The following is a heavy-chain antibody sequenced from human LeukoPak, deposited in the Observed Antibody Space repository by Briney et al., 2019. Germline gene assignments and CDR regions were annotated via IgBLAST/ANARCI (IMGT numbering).Heavy chain of an antibody. CDR1: GFTFSSYS. V-gene: IGHV3-21*01. J-gene: IGHJ4*02. CDR2: ISSSSSYI. CDR3: ARDLGDSYGYKAY. Sequence: GGSLRLSCAASGFTFSSYSMNWVRQAPGKGLEWVSSISSSSSYIYYADPVKGRFTISRDNAKNSLYLQMNSLRAEDTAVYYCARDLGDSYGYKAYWGQGTLVTVSS. D-gene: IGHD5-18*01.